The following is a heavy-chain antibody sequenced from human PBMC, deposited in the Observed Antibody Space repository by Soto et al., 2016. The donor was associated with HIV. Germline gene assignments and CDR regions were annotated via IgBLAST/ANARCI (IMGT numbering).Heavy chain of an antibody. J-gene: IGHJ4*02. CDR3: ARDGHMVDLDY. Sequence: EVQLVESGGGLVQPGGSLRLSCAASGFTFSSYTMNWVRQAPGKGLEWVSYISSSSTSIYYADSVKGRFTISRDDAKNSLYLQMNSLRVEDTAVYYCARDGHMVDLDYWGQGPWSPSPQ. V-gene: IGHV3-48*04. CDR1: GFTFSSYT. D-gene: IGHD2-21*01. CDR2: ISSSSTSI.